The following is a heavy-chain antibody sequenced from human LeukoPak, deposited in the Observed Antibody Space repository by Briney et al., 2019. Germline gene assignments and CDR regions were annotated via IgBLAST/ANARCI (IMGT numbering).Heavy chain of an antibody. D-gene: IGHD6-6*01. V-gene: IGHV3-23*01. J-gene: IGHJ4*02. Sequence: GGSLRLSCKATGFTFSNFGMAWVRQAPGQGLKWVSTISGSGGNMYQADSVKGRFTISRDNSRSTLYLQMNSLRAEDTAVYYCAKDAGPQQLVFFDSWGQGTLVTVSS. CDR3: AKDAGPQQLVFFDS. CDR2: ISGSGGNM. CDR1: GFTFSNFG.